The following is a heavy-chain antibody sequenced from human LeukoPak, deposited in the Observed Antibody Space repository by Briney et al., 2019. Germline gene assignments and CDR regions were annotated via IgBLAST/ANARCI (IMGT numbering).Heavy chain of an antibody. CDR3: ARDGDLAPDVPFDY. Sequence: GGSLRLSCAAPGFTFSSYEMNWVRQAPGKGLEWVSYISSSGSTIYYVDSVKGRFTISRDNAKNSLYLQMNSLRAEDTAVYYCARDGDLAPDVPFDYWGQGTLVTVSS. CDR1: GFTFSSYE. V-gene: IGHV3-48*03. D-gene: IGHD7-27*01. J-gene: IGHJ4*02. CDR2: ISSSGSTI.